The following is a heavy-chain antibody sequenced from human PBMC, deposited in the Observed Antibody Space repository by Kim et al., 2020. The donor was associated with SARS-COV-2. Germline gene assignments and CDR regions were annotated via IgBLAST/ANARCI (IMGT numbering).Heavy chain of an antibody. J-gene: IGHJ4*02. Sequence: TTIYYADSVKGRFTISRDDAKSSLYLQMNSLRDEDTAVYYCAREGGHDCWGQGTLVTVSS. D-gene: IGHD3-16*01. CDR3: AREGGHDC. CDR2: TTI. V-gene: IGHV3-48*02.